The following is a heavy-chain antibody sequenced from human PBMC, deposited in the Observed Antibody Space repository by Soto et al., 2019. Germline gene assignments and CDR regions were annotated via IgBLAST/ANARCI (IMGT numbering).Heavy chain of an antibody. CDR3: ARVRAWLDGEYLWGDAFDI. CDR1: GFTFDDFA. Sequence: EVQLVESGGGVVRPGGSLRLSCVASGFTFDDFAMSWVRQVPGKGLEWVSGITWNGRNTGHVDSVKGRFTISRDNAKNSLYLQMNSLRAEDTAFYYCARVRAWLDGEYLWGDAFDIWGQGTMVTVSS. J-gene: IGHJ3*02. CDR2: ITWNGRNT. D-gene: IGHD4-17*01. V-gene: IGHV3-20*04.